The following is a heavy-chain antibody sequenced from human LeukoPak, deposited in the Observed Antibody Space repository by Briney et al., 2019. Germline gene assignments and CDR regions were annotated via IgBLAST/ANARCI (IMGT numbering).Heavy chain of an antibody. Sequence: PSETLSLTCTVSGGSISSSVYYWGWIRQPPGKGLEWIGSIYYSGSTYYSPSLKSRVTISVDTSKNQFSLKLSSVTAADTAVYYCASRDYVYYYGMDVWGQGTTVTVSS. CDR3: ASRDYVYYYGMDV. J-gene: IGHJ6*02. CDR1: GGSISSSVYY. D-gene: IGHD4-17*01. CDR2: IYYSGST. V-gene: IGHV4-39*07.